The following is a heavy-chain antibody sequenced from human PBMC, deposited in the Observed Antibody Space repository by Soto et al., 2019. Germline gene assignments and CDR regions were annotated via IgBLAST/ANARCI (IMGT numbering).Heavy chain of an antibody. CDR3: ARHSYDFYYYGMYV. D-gene: IGHD5-18*01. J-gene: IGHJ6*02. V-gene: IGHV5-10-1*01. CDR1: GYSFTSYW. CDR2: IDPSDSYT. Sequence: PGESLKISYKGSGYSFTSYWISWVRQMPGKGLEWMGRIDPSDSYTNYSPSFQGHVTISADKSISTAYLQWSSLKASDTAMYHCARHSYDFYYYGMYVWGQGTTVTVSS.